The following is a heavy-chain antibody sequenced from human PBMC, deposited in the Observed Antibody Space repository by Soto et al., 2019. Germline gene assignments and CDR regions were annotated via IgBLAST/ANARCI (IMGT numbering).Heavy chain of an antibody. CDR1: GDPIGSGDFY. D-gene: IGHD3-9*01. J-gene: IGHJ4*01. V-gene: IGHV4-30-4*01. CDR2: IHHSGTT. Sequence: QVLLQESGPGLVKASQTLSLDCTVSGDPIGSGDFYWTWIRQTPERGLEWIGNIHHSGTTSYNPSIGSRLCISMDTSRNVFSLSLTSVTVADTAVYFCARDLIVFDTTGFHFWGRGILVSV. CDR3: ARDLIVFDTTGFHF.